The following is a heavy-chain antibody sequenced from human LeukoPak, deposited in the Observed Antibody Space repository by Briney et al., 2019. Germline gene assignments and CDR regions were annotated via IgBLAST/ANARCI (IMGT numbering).Heavy chain of an antibody. CDR1: GYTFTGYY. D-gene: IGHD5-18*01. CDR3: ARAADTAMVNDYYYYMDV. CDR2: INPNSGGT. Sequence: ASVKVSCKASGYTFTGYYMHWVRQAPGQGLEWMGWINPNSGGTNYAQKFQGRVTMTRDTSISTAYMELSRLRSDDTAVYYCARAADTAMVNDYYYYMDVWGKGTTVTVSS. J-gene: IGHJ6*03. V-gene: IGHV1-2*02.